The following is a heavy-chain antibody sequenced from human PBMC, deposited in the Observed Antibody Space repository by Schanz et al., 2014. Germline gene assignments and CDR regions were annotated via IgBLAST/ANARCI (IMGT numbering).Heavy chain of an antibody. V-gene: IGHV3-21*06. D-gene: IGHD3-9*01. CDR3: ARVRYDILTDYYTEYYFDS. CDR1: GFTFSTYN. Sequence: EVQLVESGGGLVKPGGSLRLSCAASGFTFSTYNMNWVRQAPGRGLEWVSSISRSSGRIYYSDSVKGRFTISRDNAKNLVYLQMNSLRAEDTAVYYCARVRYDILTDYYTEYYFDSWGQGTLVAVSS. J-gene: IGHJ4*02. CDR2: ISRSSGRI.